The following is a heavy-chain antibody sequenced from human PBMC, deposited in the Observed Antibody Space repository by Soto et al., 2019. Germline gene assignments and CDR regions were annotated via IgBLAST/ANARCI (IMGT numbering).Heavy chain of an antibody. J-gene: IGHJ4*02. D-gene: IGHD6-13*01. V-gene: IGHV3-48*01. CDR3: ARDSSRYTFFDS. Sequence: GGSLRLSCGASGFPFSNYSMDWVRQAPGKGLEWVAYISGGSTSIHYADAVRGRFTISRDNADNSLYLQMDSLRVEDTAVYYCARDSSRYTFFDSWGQGTLVTVSS. CDR2: ISGGSTSI. CDR1: GFPFSNYS.